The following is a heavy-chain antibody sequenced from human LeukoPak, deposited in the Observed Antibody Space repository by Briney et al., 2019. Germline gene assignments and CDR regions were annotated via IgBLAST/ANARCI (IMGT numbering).Heavy chain of an antibody. CDR3: AREAVDYGSGSHDY. Sequence: PSETLSLTCTVSGASIGSFYWSWIRQPAGKALEWIGRVHSSGSTNYIPSIKSRVTMSVDTSKNQFSLKLNSVTAADTAMYYCAREAVDYGSGSHDYWGQGTLVTVSS. J-gene: IGHJ4*02. V-gene: IGHV4-4*07. D-gene: IGHD3-10*01. CDR2: VHSSGST. CDR1: GASIGSFY.